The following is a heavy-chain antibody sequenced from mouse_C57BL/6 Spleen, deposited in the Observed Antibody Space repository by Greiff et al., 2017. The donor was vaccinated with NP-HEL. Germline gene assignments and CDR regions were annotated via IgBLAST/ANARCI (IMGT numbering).Heavy chain of an antibody. Sequence: VQLKESGAELVKPGASVKISCKASGYAFSSYWMNWVKQRPGKGLEWIGQIYPGDGDTNYNGKFKGKATLTADKSSSTAYMQLSSLTSEVSAVYFCANDGNYPYYYAMDYWGQGTSVTVSS. V-gene: IGHV1-80*01. D-gene: IGHD2-1*01. CDR3: ANDGNYPYYYAMDY. CDR2: IYPGDGDT. J-gene: IGHJ4*01. CDR1: GYAFSSYW.